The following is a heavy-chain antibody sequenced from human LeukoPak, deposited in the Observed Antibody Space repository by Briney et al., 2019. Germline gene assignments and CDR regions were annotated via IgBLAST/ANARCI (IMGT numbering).Heavy chain of an antibody. CDR1: GYTFPTYG. V-gene: IGHV1-18*01. Sequence: ASVKVSCKASGYTFPTYGFSWVRQAPGQGLEWMGWVSVYNDNRNYAQKFQDRVTLTTDTSTSTAYMELRSLSSEDTAVYYCAKGYNYGSWRVDYWGQGTLVTFSS. CDR3: AKGYNYGSWRVDY. J-gene: IGHJ4*02. CDR2: VSVYNDNR. D-gene: IGHD3-10*01.